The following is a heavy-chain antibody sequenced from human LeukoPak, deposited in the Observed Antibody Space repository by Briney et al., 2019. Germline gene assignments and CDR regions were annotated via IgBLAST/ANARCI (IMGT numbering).Heavy chain of an antibody. CDR1: GGSISSGSYY. Sequence: SQTLSLTCTVSGGSISSGSYYWSWIRQHPGKGLEWIGYIYYSGSTYYNPSLKSRVTISVDTSKNQFSLKLSSVTAADTAVYYCARDKSAESGRQQLEDYYGMDVWGQGTTVTVSS. J-gene: IGHJ6*02. CDR3: ARDKSAESGRQQLEDYYGMDV. V-gene: IGHV4-31*03. CDR2: IYYSGST. D-gene: IGHD6-13*01.